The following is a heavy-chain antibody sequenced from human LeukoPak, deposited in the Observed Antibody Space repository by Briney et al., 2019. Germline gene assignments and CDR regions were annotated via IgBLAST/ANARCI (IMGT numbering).Heavy chain of an antibody. V-gene: IGHV3-21*06. D-gene: IGHD6-25*01. Sequence: GGSLRLSCAASGFTFSDYSMNWVRQAPGKGLEWVSSITSSSRYIYYADSVKGRFTISRDDARSSLYLQMNSLRVEDTAVYYCARERHTFDSWGQGTLVTVSS. CDR1: GFTFSDYS. CDR2: ITSSSRYI. J-gene: IGHJ5*01. CDR3: ARERHTFDS.